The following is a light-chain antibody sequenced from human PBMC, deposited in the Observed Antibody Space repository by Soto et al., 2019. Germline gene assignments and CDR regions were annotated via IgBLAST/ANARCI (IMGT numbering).Light chain of an antibody. V-gene: IGKV3-20*01. CDR2: GAS. CDR3: QQYGRSPWT. J-gene: IGKJ1*01. CDR1: QSVSSSY. Sequence: EIVLTQSPGTLSLSPGERATLSCRASQSVSSSYLAWYQQKLGQAPRLLIYGASSRATGIPDRFSGSGSGTDFTLTISRLEPEDFAVYYCQQYGRSPWTFGQGTKVDIK.